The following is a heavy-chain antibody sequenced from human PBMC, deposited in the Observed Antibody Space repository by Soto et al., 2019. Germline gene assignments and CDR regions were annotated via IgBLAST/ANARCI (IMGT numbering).Heavy chain of an antibody. V-gene: IGHV4-4*02. Sequence: VQLQESGPGLVEPSGTLSLTCTASSGSIGSGIWWSWVRQPPGKGLEWIGALYHTGNTNYNPSVKSRLPMWVDVSKNELSLSLSSVTAADTAGYYCAGAASLYPFDFWSRGTLVTVSS. D-gene: IGHD6-6*01. J-gene: IGHJ4*02. CDR1: SGSIGSGIW. CDR3: AGAASLYPFDF. CDR2: LYHTGNT.